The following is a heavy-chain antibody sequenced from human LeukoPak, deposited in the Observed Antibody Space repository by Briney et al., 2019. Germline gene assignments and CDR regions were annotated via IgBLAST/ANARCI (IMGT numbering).Heavy chain of an antibody. D-gene: IGHD3-10*01. CDR1: GYTFTGYY. V-gene: IGHV1-2*02. CDR2: INPNTGGT. Sequence: ASVKVSCKASGYTFTGYYMHWVRQAPGQGLQWMGWINPNTGGTNYAQKFQGRVTMTRDTSISTAYMELSRLRSDDTAVYYCARGRYGSGSSDNWFDPWGQGTLVTVSS. J-gene: IGHJ5*02. CDR3: ARGRYGSGSSDNWFDP.